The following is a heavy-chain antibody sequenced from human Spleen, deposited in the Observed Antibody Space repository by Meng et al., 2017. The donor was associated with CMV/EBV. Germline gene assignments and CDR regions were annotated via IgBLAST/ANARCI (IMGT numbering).Heavy chain of an antibody. V-gene: IGHV1-18*01. CDR3: AREGDAQRGYYTPFDY. CDR1: GYTFTRYG. J-gene: IGHJ4*02. CDR2: ISGYNGET. D-gene: IGHD1-26*01. Sequence: ASVKVSCKASGYTFTRYGIVWVRQAPGQGLEWMGLISGYNGETKYAEKFQGRVTMTTDTSASTAYMELRSLRFDDTAVYYCAREGDAQRGYYTPFDYWGQGTLVTVSS.